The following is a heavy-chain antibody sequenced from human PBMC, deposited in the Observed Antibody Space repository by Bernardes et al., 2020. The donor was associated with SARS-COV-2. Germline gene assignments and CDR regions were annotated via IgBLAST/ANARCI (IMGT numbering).Heavy chain of an antibody. Sequence: SETLSLTCTVSGGSISSSSYYWGWIRQPPGKGLEWIGSIYYSGSTYYNPSLKSRVTISVDTSKNQFSLKLSSVTAADTAVYYCARDKGGMIVVGPLNWFDPWGQGTLVTVSS. CDR1: GGSISSSSYY. CDR2: IYYSGST. CDR3: ARDKGGMIVVGPLNWFDP. V-gene: IGHV4-39*07. J-gene: IGHJ5*02. D-gene: IGHD3-22*01.